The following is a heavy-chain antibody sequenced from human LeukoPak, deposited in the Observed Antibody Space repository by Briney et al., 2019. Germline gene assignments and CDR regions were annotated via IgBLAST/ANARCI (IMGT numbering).Heavy chain of an antibody. CDR2: ISAYNGNT. CDR1: GYTFTSYG. D-gene: IGHD3-9*01. J-gene: IGHJ4*02. Sequence: ASVKVSCKASGYTFTSYGISWVRQAPGQGLEWMGWISAYNGNTNYAQKFQGRVTMTRDTSISTAYMELSRLRSDDTAVYYCASTYDILTGYYAYWGQGTLVTVSS. V-gene: IGHV1-18*01. CDR3: ASTYDILTGYYAY.